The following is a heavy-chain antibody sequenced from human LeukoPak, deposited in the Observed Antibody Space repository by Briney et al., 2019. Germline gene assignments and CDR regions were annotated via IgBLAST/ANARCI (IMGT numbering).Heavy chain of an antibody. D-gene: IGHD1-26*01. J-gene: IGHJ6*03. V-gene: IGHV1-18*01. CDR1: GYTFTSYG. CDR3: AREYSGSYYYYYMDV. CDR2: ISAYNGNT. Sequence: GASVKVSCKASGYTFTSYGISWVRQAPGQGLEWMGWISAYNGNTNYAQKLQGRVTMTTDTSTSTAYMELRSLRSDDTAVYYCAREYSGSYYYYYMDVWGKGIAVTVSS.